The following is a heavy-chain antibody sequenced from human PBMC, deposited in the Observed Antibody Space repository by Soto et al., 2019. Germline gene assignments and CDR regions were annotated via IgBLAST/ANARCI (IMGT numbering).Heavy chain of an antibody. J-gene: IGHJ4*02. D-gene: IGHD3-10*01. CDR2: ISVYNYNT. CDR1: GYTFSNYG. Sequence: QVQLVQSGAEVKKPGASVKVSCKTSGYTFSNYGIAWVRQAPGQSLEWMGWISVYNYNTNYAQKLQGRFTMTRDISTSTAYMELRSRISDDTAVYYCARGGGYYGSGTYPFDYWGQGTLVTVSS. CDR3: ARGGGYYGSGTYPFDY. V-gene: IGHV1-18*01.